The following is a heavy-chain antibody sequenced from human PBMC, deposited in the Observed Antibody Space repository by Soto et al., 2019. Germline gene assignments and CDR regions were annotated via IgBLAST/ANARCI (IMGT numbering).Heavy chain of an antibody. CDR2: IWYDGSLK. CDR3: ANLWGDGYNLGQDYNGMDV. V-gene: IGHV3-33*06. J-gene: IGHJ6*02. D-gene: IGHD5-12*01. CDR1: GFSFENYG. Sequence: QVQMVESGGGVVQPGRSLRLSCAASGFSFENYGMHWVRQAPGRGLEWVASIWYDGSLKYYAAAVKGRFTISRDNSKNTLYLEMNSLRAEDTAVYYCANLWGDGYNLGQDYNGMDVWGQGTTVIVSS.